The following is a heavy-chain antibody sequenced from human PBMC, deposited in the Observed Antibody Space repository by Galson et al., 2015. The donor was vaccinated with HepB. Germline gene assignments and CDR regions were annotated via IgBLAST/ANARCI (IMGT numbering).Heavy chain of an antibody. CDR2: ISTKAYGEIT. J-gene: IGHJ4*02. CDR1: GFTFDYYA. V-gene: IGHV3-49*04. CDR3: AKDLTSVSTITPDF. D-gene: IGHD5/OR15-5a*01. Sequence: SLRLSCAASGFTFDYYAMTWVRQAPGRGLEWLGFISTKAYGEITAYAASVKGRFTISRDDSKSIAYLQMTSLRTDDTAVYYCAKDLTSVSTITPDFWGQETLVTVSS.